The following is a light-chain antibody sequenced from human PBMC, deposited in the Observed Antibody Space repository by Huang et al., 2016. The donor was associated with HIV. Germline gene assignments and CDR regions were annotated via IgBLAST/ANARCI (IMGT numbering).Light chain of an antibody. V-gene: IGKV3-20*01. CDR2: GAS. CDR1: QSVSSSY. CDR3: QQYGSSPLGT. J-gene: IGKJ2*01. Sequence: EIVLTQSPGTLSLFPGERATLSCRASQSVSSSYLAWYQQKPGQAPRLLIYGASSRATGIPDRFSGSGSGTDFTLTISRLEPEDFAVYFCQQYGSSPLGTFGQGTNLEIK.